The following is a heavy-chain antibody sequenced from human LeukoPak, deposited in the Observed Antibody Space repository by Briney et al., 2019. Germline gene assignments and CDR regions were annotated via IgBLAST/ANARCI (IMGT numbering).Heavy chain of an antibody. J-gene: IGHJ5*02. CDR3: ARGDGSGSGRWFDP. V-gene: IGHV4-30-2*01. CDR1: GGSISSGGYS. D-gene: IGHD3-10*01. Sequence: SQTLSLTCAVSGGSISSGGYSWSWIRQPPGEGLEWIGYIYHTGSTYYNPSLKGRVTISVDRSKNQFSLNLNFVTAADTALYYCARGDGSGSGRWFDPWGQGTLITVSS. CDR2: IYHTGST.